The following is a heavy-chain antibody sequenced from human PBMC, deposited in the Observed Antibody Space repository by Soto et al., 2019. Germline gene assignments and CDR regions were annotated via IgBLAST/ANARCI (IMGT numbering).Heavy chain of an antibody. Sequence: GGSLRLSCAASGFTVSTKYMSWVRQAPGKGLEWVSVIYSGGSTFYADSVRGRFTISRDDSKNTVNLQMNSLRAEDTAVYYCARDPWAADYWGQGTLVTVSS. D-gene: IGHD3-16*01. CDR2: IYSGGST. V-gene: IGHV3-66*01. CDR3: ARDPWAADY. J-gene: IGHJ4*02. CDR1: GFTVSTKY.